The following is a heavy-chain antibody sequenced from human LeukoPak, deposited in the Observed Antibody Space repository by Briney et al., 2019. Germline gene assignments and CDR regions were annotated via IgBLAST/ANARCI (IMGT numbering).Heavy chain of an antibody. D-gene: IGHD6-13*01. J-gene: IGHJ4*02. CDR3: ATTLAAADHLFDY. CDR2: ISGSGGST. V-gene: IGHV3-23*01. CDR1: GFTFSSYA. Sequence: GGSLTLSCAASGFTFSSYAMSWVRQAPGKGLEWVSAISGSGGSTYYADSVKGRFTISRDNSKNTLYLQMNSLRAEDTAVYYCATTLAAADHLFDYWGQGTLVTVSS.